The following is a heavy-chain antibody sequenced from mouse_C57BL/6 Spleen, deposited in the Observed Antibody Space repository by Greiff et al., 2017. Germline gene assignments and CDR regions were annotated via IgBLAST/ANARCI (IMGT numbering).Heavy chain of an antibody. J-gene: IGHJ2*01. V-gene: IGHV5-17*01. CDR1: GFTFSDYG. CDR2: IGRGSSTI. CDR3: ASSLLFGC. Sequence: EVKLLESGGGLVKPGGSLKLSCAASGFTFSDYGMHWVRQAPEKGLEWVAYIGRGSSTIYYADTVKGRFTISRDNATNTLFLHMTSLRSEDTAMYYCASSLLFGCWGPGATLTVSS.